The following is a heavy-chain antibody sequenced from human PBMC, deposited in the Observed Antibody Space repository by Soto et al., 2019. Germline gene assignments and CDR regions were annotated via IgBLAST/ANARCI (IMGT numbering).Heavy chain of an antibody. V-gene: IGHV3-48*03. CDR1: GFTFSSYE. J-gene: IGHJ5*02. CDR2: ISSSGSTI. D-gene: IGHD2-21*02. CDR3: ARVPGYGGNSWFDP. Sequence: PGGSLRLSCAASGFTFSSYEMNWVRQAPGKGLEWVSYISSSGSTIYYADSVKGRFTISRDNAKNSLYLQMNSLRAEDTAVYYCARVPGYGGNSWFDPWGQGTLVTVSS.